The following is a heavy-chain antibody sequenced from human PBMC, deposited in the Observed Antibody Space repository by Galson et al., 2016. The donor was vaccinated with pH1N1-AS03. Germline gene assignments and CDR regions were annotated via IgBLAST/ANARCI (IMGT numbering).Heavy chain of an antibody. CDR3: AREKFEGAFSGAMFDY. Sequence: SLRLSCAASGFTFSSYWMTWVRQAPGKRLEWVANIKHDGSEKYSVDSVKGRFTISRGNAKHSLYLQLNSLRAEDTAVYYCAREKFEGAFSGAMFDYWGQGTLVTVSS. CDR2: IKHDGSEK. D-gene: IGHD1-26*01. CDR1: GFTFSSYW. V-gene: IGHV3-7*03. J-gene: IGHJ4*02.